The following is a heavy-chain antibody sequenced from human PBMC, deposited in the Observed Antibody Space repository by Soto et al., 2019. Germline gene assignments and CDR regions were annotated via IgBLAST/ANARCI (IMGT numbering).Heavy chain of an antibody. Sequence: PSQTLSLTGAVYGGSFSGYYWSWIRQPPGKGLEWIGEINHSGSTNYNPSLKSRVTISVDTSKNQFSLKLSSVTAADTAVYYCARGVLWFGELSVPIYYFDYWGQGTLVTVSS. CDR3: ARGVLWFGELSVPIYYFDY. V-gene: IGHV4-34*01. CDR1: GGSFSGYY. J-gene: IGHJ4*02. CDR2: INHSGST. D-gene: IGHD3-10*01.